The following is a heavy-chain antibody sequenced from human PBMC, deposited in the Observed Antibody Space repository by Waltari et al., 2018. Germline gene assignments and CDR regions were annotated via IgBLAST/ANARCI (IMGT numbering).Heavy chain of an antibody. Sequence: QVQLVESGGGVVQPGRSLRLSCAASGFTFSSYGMHWVRQAPGKGLEWVAGIWYDGSNKNYADSGKGRLTISRDNSKNTLYLQMNSLRAEDTAVYYCARGSYYYGSGTKNMDVWGQGTTVTVSS. CDR1: GFTFSSYG. CDR3: ARGSYYYGSGTKNMDV. J-gene: IGHJ6*02. CDR2: IWYDGSNK. V-gene: IGHV3-33*01. D-gene: IGHD3-10*01.